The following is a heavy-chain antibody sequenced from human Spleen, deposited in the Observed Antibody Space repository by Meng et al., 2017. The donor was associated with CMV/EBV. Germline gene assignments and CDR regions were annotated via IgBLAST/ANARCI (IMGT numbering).Heavy chain of an antibody. V-gene: IGHV5-51*01. J-gene: IGHJ5*02. CDR2: IYPGDSDT. Sequence: KVSCKGSGYSFTSYWIGWVRQMPGKGLEWMGIIYPGDSDTIYSPSFQGQVTISVDKSTSTAYLQWSRLKASDTAMYYCARQLDTRTWDNWFDPWGQGTLVTVSS. D-gene: IGHD2-2*01. CDR1: GYSFTSYW. CDR3: ARQLDTRTWDNWFDP.